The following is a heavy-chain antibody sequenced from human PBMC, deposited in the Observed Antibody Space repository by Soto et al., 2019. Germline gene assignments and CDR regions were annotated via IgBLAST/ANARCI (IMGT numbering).Heavy chain of an antibody. J-gene: IGHJ5*02. CDR1: GYTLTSYG. D-gene: IGHD2-21*02. V-gene: IGHV1-18*01. CDR3: ARDYLPYCGGDCYSGRGFDP. Sequence: ASVKFSCKASGYTLTSYGISWVRQAPGQGVEWMGWISAYNGNTNYAQKLQGRVTMTTDTSTSTAYMELRSLRSDDTAVYYCARDYLPYCGGDCYSGRGFDPWGQGTLVTVSS. CDR2: ISAYNGNT.